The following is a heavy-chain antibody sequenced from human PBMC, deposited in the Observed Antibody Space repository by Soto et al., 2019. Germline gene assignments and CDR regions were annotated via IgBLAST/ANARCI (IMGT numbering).Heavy chain of an antibody. CDR1: GFTFSSYG. CDR2: IWYDGSNK. D-gene: IGHD3-22*01. Sequence: GGSLRLSCAASGFTFSSYGMHWVRQAPGKGLEWVAVIWYDGSNKYYADSVKGRFTISRDNSNNTLYLQMNSLRAEDTAVYYCARDPTYYYDSSGYFDYWGQGTLVTVSS. CDR3: ARDPTYYYDSSGYFDY. V-gene: IGHV3-33*01. J-gene: IGHJ4*02.